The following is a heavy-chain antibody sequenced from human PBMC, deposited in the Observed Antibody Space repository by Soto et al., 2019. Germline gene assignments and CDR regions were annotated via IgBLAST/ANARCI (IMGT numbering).Heavy chain of an antibody. CDR1: GFTFSSYA. CDR2: INSDGSST. V-gene: IGHV3-74*01. D-gene: IGHD5-18*01. CDR3: ARTIQLGLFDY. Sequence: GGSLRLSCAASGFTFSSYAMSWVRQAPGKGLEWVSRINSDGSSTSYADSVKGRFTISRDNAKNTLYLQMNSLRAEDTAVYYCARTIQLGLFDYWGQGTLVTVSS. J-gene: IGHJ4*02.